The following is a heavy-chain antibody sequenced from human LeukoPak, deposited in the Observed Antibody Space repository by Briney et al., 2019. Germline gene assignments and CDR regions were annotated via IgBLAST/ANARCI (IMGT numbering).Heavy chain of an antibody. J-gene: IGHJ4*02. V-gene: IGHV4-4*02. CDR3: AREGGPYRPLDY. CDR2: VDLLGRT. CDR1: GGSISNTNW. Sequence: SGTLSLTCGVSGGSISNTNWWTWVRQPPGKGLEWIVEVDLLGRTNYNPSLKSRVAISVDKSENHISLWLTSVTAADTAVYYCAREGGPYRPLDYSGQGTLVAVSS.